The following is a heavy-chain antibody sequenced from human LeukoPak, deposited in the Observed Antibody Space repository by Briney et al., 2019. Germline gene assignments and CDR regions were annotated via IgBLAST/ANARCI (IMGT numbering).Heavy chain of an antibody. CDR2: MWYDGSNK. CDR3: ANGGYYSLDS. Sequence: GGSLRLSCAASGFAFSSYGMHWVRQDPGKGLEWVAVMWYDGSNKYYADSVKGRFTISRDNSKRTLFLQTDSLRGEDTAVYYCANGGYYSLDSWGQGTLVTVSS. J-gene: IGHJ4*02. CDR1: GFAFSSYG. V-gene: IGHV3-30*02. D-gene: IGHD2-15*01.